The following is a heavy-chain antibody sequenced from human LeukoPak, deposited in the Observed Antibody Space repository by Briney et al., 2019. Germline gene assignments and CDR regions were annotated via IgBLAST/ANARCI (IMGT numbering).Heavy chain of an antibody. J-gene: IGHJ4*02. D-gene: IGHD5-12*01. CDR2: IKQDGSEK. CDR1: GFTLSSYW. V-gene: IGHV3-7*01. CDR3: ASGLATIFSYYFDY. Sequence: TGGSLRLSCAASGFTLSSYWMSWVRQAPGKGLEWVANIKQDGSEKYYVDSVKGRFTISRDNAKNSLYLQMNSLRAEDTAVYYCASGLATIFSYYFDYWGQGTLVTASS.